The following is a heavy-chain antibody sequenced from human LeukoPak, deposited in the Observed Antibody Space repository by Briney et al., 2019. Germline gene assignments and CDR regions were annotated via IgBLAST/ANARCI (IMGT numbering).Heavy chain of an antibody. Sequence: GASVKVSCKASGGTFTSYDINWVRQATGQGLEWMGWMNPNSGNTGYAQKFQGRVTMTRNTSISTAYMELSSLRSEDTAVYYCARGPPYGGNSEADYWGQGTLVTVSS. V-gene: IGHV1-8*01. CDR2: MNPNSGNT. D-gene: IGHD4-23*01. J-gene: IGHJ4*02. CDR1: GGTFTSYD. CDR3: ARGPPYGGNSEADY.